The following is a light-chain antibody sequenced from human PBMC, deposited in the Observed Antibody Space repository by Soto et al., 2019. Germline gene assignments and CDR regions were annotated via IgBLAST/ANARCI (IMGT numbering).Light chain of an antibody. V-gene: IGKV3-11*01. Sequence: EIVLTQSPATLSLSPGERATLSCRASQSVSSYLAWSQQKPGQAPRLLIYDASNRATGVPARFSGSGSGTYFTLTISSLEPEDFAVYYCHQRSNWPFTFGPGPNVHV. CDR3: HQRSNWPFT. J-gene: IGKJ3*01. CDR1: QSVSSY. CDR2: DAS.